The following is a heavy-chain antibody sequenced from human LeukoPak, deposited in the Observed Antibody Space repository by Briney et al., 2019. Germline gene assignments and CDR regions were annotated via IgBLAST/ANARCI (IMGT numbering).Heavy chain of an antibody. CDR3: ARARSGWWDPFDY. D-gene: IGHD6-19*01. CDR1: GGSISSYY. J-gene: IGHJ4*02. CDR2: IYYSGST. V-gene: IGHV4-59*01. Sequence: SETLSLTCTVSGGSISSYYWSWIRQPPGEGLEWIGYIYYSGSTNYNPSLKSRVTISVDTSKNQFSLKLSSVTAADTAVYYCARARSGWWDPFDYWGQGTLVTVSS.